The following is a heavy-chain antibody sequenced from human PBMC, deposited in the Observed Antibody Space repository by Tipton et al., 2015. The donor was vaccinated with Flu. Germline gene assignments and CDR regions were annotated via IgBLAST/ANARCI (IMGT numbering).Heavy chain of an antibody. CDR2: IYPVDSDT. J-gene: IGHJ3*02. V-gene: IGHV5-51*03. CDR1: GYSFTSNW. Sequence: QLVQSGAEVKKPGESLKISCKGSGYSFTSNWIGWVRQMPGKGLEWMGIIYPVDSDTRYSPSFQGQVTISADKFISTAYLQWSSLKASDTAMYFCAKSDTHDARGRPPLVFDIWGQGTMVTVSS. D-gene: IGHD5-18*01. CDR3: AKSDTHDARGRPPLVFDI.